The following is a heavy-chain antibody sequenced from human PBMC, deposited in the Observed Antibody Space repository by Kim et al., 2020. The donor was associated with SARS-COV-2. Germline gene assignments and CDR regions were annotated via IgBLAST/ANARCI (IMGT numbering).Heavy chain of an antibody. CDR2: IYYSGST. CDR3: ARTQLWLGYYFDY. Sequence: SETLSLTCTVSGGSISSYYWSWIRQPPGKGLEWIGYIYYSGSTNYNPSLKSRVTISVDTSKNQFSLKLSSVTAADTAMYYCARTQLWLGYYFDYWGQGTLVTVSS. D-gene: IGHD5-18*01. CDR1: GGSISSYY. V-gene: IGHV4-59*01. J-gene: IGHJ4*02.